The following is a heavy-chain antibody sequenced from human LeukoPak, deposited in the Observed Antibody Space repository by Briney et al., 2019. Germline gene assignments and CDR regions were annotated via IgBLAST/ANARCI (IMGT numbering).Heavy chain of an antibody. V-gene: IGHV1-2*02. CDR3: ARAGFGELPSYGMDV. Sequence: ASVKVSCKASGYTFTGYYMHWVRQAPGQGLEWMGWINPNSGGTNYAQKFQGRVTMTRDTSISTAYMELSRLRPDDTAVYYCARAGFGELPSYGMDVWGQGTTVTVSS. D-gene: IGHD3-10*01. J-gene: IGHJ6*02. CDR2: INPNSGGT. CDR1: GYTFTGYY.